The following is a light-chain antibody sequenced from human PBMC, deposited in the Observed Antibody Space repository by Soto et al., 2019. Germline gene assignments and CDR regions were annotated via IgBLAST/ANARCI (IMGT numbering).Light chain of an antibody. CDR2: DAS. V-gene: IGKV1-5*01. CDR3: QQYNSYSWT. CDR1: QSISSW. Sequence: DIQMTQSPSTLSASVGDRVTITCRASQSISSWLAWYQQKPGKATKLLIYDASSLESGVPSRFSGSGYGTEFTLTISSLQHDDFANYYCQQYNSYSWTFGQGTKVDI. J-gene: IGKJ1*01.